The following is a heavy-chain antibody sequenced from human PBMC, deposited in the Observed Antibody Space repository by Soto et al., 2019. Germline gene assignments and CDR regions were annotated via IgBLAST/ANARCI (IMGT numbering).Heavy chain of an antibody. V-gene: IGHV4-31*03. CDR1: GGSISSGGYY. D-gene: IGHD2-21*02. J-gene: IGHJ6*02. CDR2: IYYSGST. CDR3: ARERVTNTNYGMDV. Sequence: QVQLQESGPGLVKPSQTLSLTCTVSGGSISSGGYYWSWIRQHPGKGLEWIGYIYYSGSTYYNPSHKSRVTITVDTSKNQFSLKLSSLTAADTAVYYCARERVTNTNYGMDVWGQGTTVTVSS.